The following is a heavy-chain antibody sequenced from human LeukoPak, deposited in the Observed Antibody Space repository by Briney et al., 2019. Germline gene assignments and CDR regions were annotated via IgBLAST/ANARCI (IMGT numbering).Heavy chain of an antibody. Sequence: PGGSLRLSCASSGFTFSSYSMSWVRQAPGKGLEWVSAISGRGGSTYYADSVKGRFTIYRHNYKNTLYLQMNSLRAEDTAVYYCAKDVGYCSGGSCHFDYWGQGTLVTVSS. CDR2: ISGRGGST. J-gene: IGHJ4*02. D-gene: IGHD2-15*01. CDR1: GFTFSSYS. CDR3: AKDVGYCSGGSCHFDY. V-gene: IGHV3-23*01.